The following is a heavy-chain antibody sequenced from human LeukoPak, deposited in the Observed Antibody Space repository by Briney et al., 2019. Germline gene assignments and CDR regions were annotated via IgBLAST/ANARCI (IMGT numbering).Heavy chain of an antibody. J-gene: IGHJ4*02. CDR1: GSRFTNYW. CDR3: ARLLKTAAVVTAPFDY. Sequence: GESLQISCKGSGSRFTNYWIGWVRQLPGKGLEWMGIIYPGDSDTRYSPSFQGQVTISADKSISTAYLQWSSLKASDTAMYYCARLLKTAAVVTAPFDYWGQGTLVTVSS. CDR2: IYPGDSDT. D-gene: IGHD2-21*02. V-gene: IGHV5-51*01.